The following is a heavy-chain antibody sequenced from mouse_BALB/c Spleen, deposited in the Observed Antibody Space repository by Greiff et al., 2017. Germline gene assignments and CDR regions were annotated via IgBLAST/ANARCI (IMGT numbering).Heavy chain of an antibody. J-gene: IGHJ3*01. CDR1: GFTFSSYT. Sequence: EVKLVESGGGLVQPGGSLKLSCAASGFTFSSYTMSWVRQTPEKRLEWVAYISNGGGSTYYPDTVKGRFTISRDNAKNTLYLQMSSLKSEDTAMYYCARRWGLGFAYWGQGTLVTVSA. CDR3: ARRWGLGFAY. V-gene: IGHV5-12-2*01. CDR2: ISNGGGST. D-gene: IGHD2-13*01.